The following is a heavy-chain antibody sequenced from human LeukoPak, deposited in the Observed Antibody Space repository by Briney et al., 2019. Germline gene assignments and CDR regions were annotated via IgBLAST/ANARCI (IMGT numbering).Heavy chain of an antibody. V-gene: IGHV3-23*01. CDR3: AKDRGGSYPGGFDS. CDR2: IRGTDDST. D-gene: IGHD1-26*01. J-gene: IGHJ4*02. Sequence: GGSLRLSCAASGFTFSIYAMNWVRQAPGKGLEWVSAIRGTDDSTYYADSVKGRFTISRDDSKNTLYLKMNSLRAEDTAVYYCAKDRGGSYPGGFDSWGQGTLVTVSS. CDR1: GFTFSIYA.